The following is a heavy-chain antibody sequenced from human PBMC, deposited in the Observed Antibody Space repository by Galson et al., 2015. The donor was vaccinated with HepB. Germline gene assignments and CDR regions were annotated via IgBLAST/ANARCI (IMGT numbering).Heavy chain of an antibody. Sequence: SVKVSCKASGYTFTSYYMHWVRQAPGQGLEWMGIINPSGGSTTYAQKFQGRVSMTRDTSTSTVYMELSSLRSEDTAVYYRARGWGDYRLGDPWGQGTLVTVSS. CDR3: ARGWGDYRLGDP. J-gene: IGHJ5*02. D-gene: IGHD3-10*01. CDR2: INPSGGST. CDR1: GYTFTSYY. V-gene: IGHV1-46*01.